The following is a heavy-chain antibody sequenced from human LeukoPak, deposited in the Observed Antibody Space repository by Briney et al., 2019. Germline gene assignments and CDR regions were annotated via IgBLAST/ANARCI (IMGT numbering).Heavy chain of an antibody. CDR1: GFTFSSYA. D-gene: IGHD3-22*01. V-gene: IGHV3-30-3*01. CDR3: AKAETYYFDSSGNLFDY. Sequence: GGSLRLSCAASGFTFSSYAMHWVRQAPGKGLEWVAVISYDGSNKYYADSVKGRFTISRDNSKNTLYLQMNSLRAEDTAVYYCAKAETYYFDSSGNLFDYWGQGTLVTVSS. J-gene: IGHJ4*02. CDR2: ISYDGSNK.